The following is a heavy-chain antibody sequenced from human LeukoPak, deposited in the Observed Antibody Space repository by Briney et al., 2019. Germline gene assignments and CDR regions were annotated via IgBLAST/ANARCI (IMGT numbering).Heavy chain of an antibody. V-gene: IGHV3-30*18. CDR1: GFTFRTYG. Sequence: PGGSLRLSCAASGFTFRTYGILWVRQAPGKGLEWVAVILYDGTNKYYADSVKGRSTISRDESKNTLYLQMNSLGAEDTSVYYCAKDSSSGWYGLYYYYMDVWGKGTTVTVSS. J-gene: IGHJ6*03. CDR3: AKDSSSGWYGLYYYYMDV. D-gene: IGHD6-19*01. CDR2: ILYDGTNK.